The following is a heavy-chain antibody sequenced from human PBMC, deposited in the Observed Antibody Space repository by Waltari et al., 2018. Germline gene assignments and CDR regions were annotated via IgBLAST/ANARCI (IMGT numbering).Heavy chain of an antibody. CDR3: AKDSGYSMIRGSENS. J-gene: IGHJ4*02. CDR1: GFDYSSYA. D-gene: IGHD3-10*01. CDR2: IDNSGETT. V-gene: IGHV3-23*05. Sequence: VYLLESGGGLVQPGGSLRLSCVGSGFDYSSYAMSWVRQAPGKGLEWVSGIDNSGETTYYAGSVKGRFTISRDDSRNTVYLHMTTLRVDDTAVYYCAKDSGYSMIRGSENSWGQGTLVIVSS.